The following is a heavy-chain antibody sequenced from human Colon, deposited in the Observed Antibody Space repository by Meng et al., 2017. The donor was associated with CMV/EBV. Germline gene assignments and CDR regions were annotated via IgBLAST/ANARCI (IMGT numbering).Heavy chain of an antibody. Sequence: GGSLRLSCAASGFKFSDHYMSWIRQAPGKGLEWISYIDPTGSTIYYADSVKGRFTISRDNARDSLYLQMNSLRVEDTAVYFCARGYNTVDHWGQGRLVTVS. D-gene: IGHD1-1*01. V-gene: IGHV3-11*01. J-gene: IGHJ4*02. CDR1: GFKFSDHY. CDR3: ARGYNTVDH. CDR2: IDPTGSTI.